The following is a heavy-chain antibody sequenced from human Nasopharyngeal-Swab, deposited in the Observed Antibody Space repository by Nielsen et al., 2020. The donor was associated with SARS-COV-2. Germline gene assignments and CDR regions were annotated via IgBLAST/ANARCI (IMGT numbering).Heavy chain of an antibody. D-gene: IGHD3-3*01. Sequence: WIRQPPGKGLEWIGSIYYSGSTYCNPSLKSRVTISVDTSKNQFSLKLSSVTAADTAVYYCASSPFRITIFGVVIGNWFDPWGQGTLVTVSS. J-gene: IGHJ5*02. CDR3: ASSPFRITIFGVVIGNWFDP. V-gene: IGHV4-39*01. CDR2: IYYSGST.